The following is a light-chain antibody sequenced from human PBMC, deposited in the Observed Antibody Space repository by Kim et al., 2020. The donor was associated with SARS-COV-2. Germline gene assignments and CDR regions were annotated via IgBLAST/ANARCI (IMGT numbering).Light chain of an antibody. V-gene: IGKV4-1*01. J-gene: IGKJ4*01. CDR3: QQYYDIYPLT. Sequence: DIVMTQSPDSLAVALGERATIHCKSSQSVLHSSNNKNYLSWYQQKPGQPPKLFISWASTRESGVPDRFSGSGSETDFTLTISSLQAEDVAVYFCQQYYDIYPLTFGGGTKVDIK. CDR2: WAS. CDR1: QSVLHSSNNKNY.